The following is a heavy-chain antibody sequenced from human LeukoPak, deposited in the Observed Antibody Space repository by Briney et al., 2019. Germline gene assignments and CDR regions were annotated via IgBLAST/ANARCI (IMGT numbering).Heavy chain of an antibody. CDR2: TNSDGSST. J-gene: IGHJ4*02. CDR3: AIDFYGILTGYYTDY. V-gene: IGHV3-74*01. D-gene: IGHD3-9*01. CDR1: GFTFSSYW. Sequence: GGSLRLSCAASGFTFSSYWMHWVPQAPGKGLVWVSRTNSDGSSTSYADSVKGRFTISTDNAKNTLYLQMNSLRAEDTAVYYCAIDFYGILTGYYTDYWGQGTLVTVSS.